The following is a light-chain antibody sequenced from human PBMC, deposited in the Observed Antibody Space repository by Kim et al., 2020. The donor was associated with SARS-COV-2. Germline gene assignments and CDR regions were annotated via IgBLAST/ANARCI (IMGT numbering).Light chain of an antibody. Sequence: GQSITISCSGTSSDVGRYNFVSWYQQHPGKAPKLMIYDVSTRPSGVSNRFSGSKSGTTASLTISGLQAEDEADYYCSSYTSSTTLLFGGGTQLTVL. CDR2: DVS. V-gene: IGLV2-14*04. CDR1: SSDVGRYNF. J-gene: IGLJ2*01. CDR3: SSYTSSTTLL.